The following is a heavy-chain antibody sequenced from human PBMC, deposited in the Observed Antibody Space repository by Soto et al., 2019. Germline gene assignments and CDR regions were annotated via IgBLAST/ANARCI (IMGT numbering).Heavy chain of an antibody. Sequence: QVLLVQSGADVKKPGASVKVSCKTSGYTFTEFDINWVRQAPGQGLEWMGWMNTNTGNTGYAQKFKGRVTMTRDTPISTAYMELRRLRSEDPAVYYCARVVRFFGGHAGYWGQGTLVTVSS. D-gene: IGHD3-3*01. CDR2: MNTNTGNT. CDR1: GYTFTEFD. J-gene: IGHJ4*02. CDR3: ARVVRFFGGHAGY. V-gene: IGHV1-8*01.